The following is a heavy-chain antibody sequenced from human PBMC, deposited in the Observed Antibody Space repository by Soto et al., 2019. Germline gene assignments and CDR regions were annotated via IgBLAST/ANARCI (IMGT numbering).Heavy chain of an antibody. CDR3: ARHASYYYDSSGSYEPSFDI. CDR2: IYPGDSDT. D-gene: IGHD3-22*01. V-gene: IGHV5-51*01. Sequence: GESLKISCKGSGYSFTSYWIGWVRQMPGKGLEWMGIIYPGDSDTRYSPSFQGQVTISADKSISTAYLQWSSLKASDTAMYYCARHASYYYDSSGSYEPSFDIWGQGTMVTVSS. J-gene: IGHJ3*02. CDR1: GYSFTSYW.